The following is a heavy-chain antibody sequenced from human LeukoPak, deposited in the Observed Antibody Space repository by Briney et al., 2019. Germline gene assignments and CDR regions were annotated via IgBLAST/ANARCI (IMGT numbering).Heavy chain of an antibody. CDR1: GFTFSSYS. Sequence: GGSLRLSCAVSGFTFSSYSMTWVRQAPGKGLEWVSYISSSGSTIYYADSVKGRFTISRDSAKNSLYLQMNSLRAEDTAVYYCAELGITMIGGVWGKGTTVTISS. J-gene: IGHJ6*04. V-gene: IGHV3-48*04. CDR2: ISSSGSTI. D-gene: IGHD3-10*02. CDR3: AELGITMIGGV.